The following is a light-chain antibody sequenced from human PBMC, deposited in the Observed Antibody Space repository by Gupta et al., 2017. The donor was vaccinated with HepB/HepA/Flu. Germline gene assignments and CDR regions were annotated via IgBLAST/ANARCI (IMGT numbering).Light chain of an antibody. CDR1: SPNIGAGYD. Sequence: QSVLTQPPSVSEAPGQRVTISCTGLSPNIGAGYDVHWYQQHPETAPKLLIYANTNRTSGPPDGVAGSKGGTSATMAIIGLQAEEEADDYCQSYYSSLSARVFGGGTKLTVL. CDR3: QSYYSSLSARV. V-gene: IGLV1-40*01. J-gene: IGLJ3*02. CDR2: ANT.